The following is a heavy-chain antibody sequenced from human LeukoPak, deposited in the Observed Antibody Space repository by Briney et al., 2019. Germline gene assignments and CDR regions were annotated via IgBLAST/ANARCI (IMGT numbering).Heavy chain of an antibody. V-gene: IGHV3-53*01. J-gene: IGHJ4*02. D-gene: IGHD1-26*01. Sequence: GGSLRLSCAASGFSVSSNYMSWVRQAPGKGLEWVALIYSGETTYYADSVRGRFTISRDNSKNTLYLQMNSLRAEDTAVYYCARHWELWGQGTLVTVSS. CDR3: ARHWEL. CDR2: IYSGETT. CDR1: GFSVSSNY.